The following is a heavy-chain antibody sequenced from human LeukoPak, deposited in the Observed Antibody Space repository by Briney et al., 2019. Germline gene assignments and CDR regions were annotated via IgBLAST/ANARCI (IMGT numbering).Heavy chain of an antibody. J-gene: IGHJ4*02. Sequence: SVKVSCKASGGTFSSYAISWVRQAPGQGLEWMGRIIPIFGTANYAQKFQGGVTITTDESTSTAYMELSSLRSEDTAVYYCARAVVVTAPLDYWGQGTLVTVSS. V-gene: IGHV1-69*05. CDR2: IIPIFGTA. CDR3: ARAVVVTAPLDY. D-gene: IGHD2-21*02. CDR1: GGTFSSYA.